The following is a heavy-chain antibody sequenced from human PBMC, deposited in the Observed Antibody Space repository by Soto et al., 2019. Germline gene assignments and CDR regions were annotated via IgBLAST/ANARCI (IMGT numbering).Heavy chain of an antibody. CDR3: TTGVLGGRQQLVRDAFDF. Sequence: QVQLVQSGAEVKKPGSSVRVSCKASGGTFDSYSISWVRQAPGQGFEWVGKVAPIFDFSRYAPKFQGRVTITAEKSTSTAYMELSGLKSEETVGYYGTTGVLGGRQQLVRDAFDFWGKGTKVSVSS. CDR1: GGTFDSYS. D-gene: IGHD6-13*01. V-gene: IGHV1-69*02. CDR2: VAPIFDFS. J-gene: IGHJ3*01.